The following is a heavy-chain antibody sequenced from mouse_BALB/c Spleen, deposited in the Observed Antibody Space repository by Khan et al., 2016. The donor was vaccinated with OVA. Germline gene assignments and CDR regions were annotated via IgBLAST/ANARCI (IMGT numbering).Heavy chain of an antibody. CDR1: GYTFTSYW. J-gene: IGHJ2*01. CDR3: ARGRVDY. D-gene: IGHD1-1*01. CDR2: INPTSGYT. Sequence: QVQLKQSGAELAKPGASVKMSCTASGYTFTSYWMHWIKQRPGQGLEWIGYINPTSGYTDYNQKFKDKATLTADKSSSTAYMQLSSLTSDDSAVYYCARGRVDYWGQGTAVTVDS. V-gene: IGHV1-7*01.